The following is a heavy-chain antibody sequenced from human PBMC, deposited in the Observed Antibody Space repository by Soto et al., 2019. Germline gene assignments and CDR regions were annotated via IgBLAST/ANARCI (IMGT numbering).Heavy chain of an antibody. D-gene: IGHD3-16*01. J-gene: IGHJ5*02. CDR3: AREGITLPSPGWFDP. CDR2: ISSSGSTI. CDR1: GFTFSDYY. Sequence: VGSLRLSCAASGFTFSDYYMSWIRQAPGKGLEWVSYISSSGSTIYYADSVKGRFTISRDNAKNSLYLQMNSLRAEDTAVYYCAREGITLPSPGWFDPWGQGTLVTVSS. V-gene: IGHV3-11*01.